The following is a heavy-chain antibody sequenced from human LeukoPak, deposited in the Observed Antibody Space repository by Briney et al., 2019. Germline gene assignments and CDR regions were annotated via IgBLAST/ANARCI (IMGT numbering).Heavy chain of an antibody. CDR3: ARQGLRDPTYYYYYMDV. CDR1: GGSISSYY. J-gene: IGHJ6*03. D-gene: IGHD3-10*01. Sequence: SETLSLTCTVSGGSISSYYWGWIRQPPGKGLEWIGSIYYSGSTYYNPSLKSRVTISVDTSKNQFSLKLSSVTAADTAVYYCARQGLRDPTYYYYYMDVWGKGTTVTISS. CDR2: IYYSGST. V-gene: IGHV4-39*01.